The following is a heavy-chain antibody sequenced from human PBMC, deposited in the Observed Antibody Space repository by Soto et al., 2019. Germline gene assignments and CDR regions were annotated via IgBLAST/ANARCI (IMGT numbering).Heavy chain of an antibody. Sequence: GGSLRLSCAASGFTFSSYWMHWVRQAPGKGLVWVSRINSDGSSTSYADSVKGRFTISRDNAKNTLYLQMNSLRAEDTAVYYCARAVALWFGDLYYFDYWGQGTLVTVSS. CDR1: GFTFSSYW. CDR3: ARAVALWFGDLYYFDY. J-gene: IGHJ4*02. D-gene: IGHD3-10*01. CDR2: INSDGSST. V-gene: IGHV3-74*01.